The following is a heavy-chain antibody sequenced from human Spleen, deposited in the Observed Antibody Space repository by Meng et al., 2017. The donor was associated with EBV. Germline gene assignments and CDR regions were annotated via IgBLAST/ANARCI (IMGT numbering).Heavy chain of an antibody. CDR2: INHSGST. CDR1: GESLSGYY. V-gene: IGHV4-34*01. J-gene: IGHJ1*01. D-gene: IGHD6-19*01. CDR3: ARGSSSGWYYEYFQH. Sequence: QVPLLQWGAGLLEPSETLSLTCAVYGESLSGYYWSWIRQPPGKGLEWIGQINHSGSTNYNPSLKSRVTISVDTSKNHFSLTLSSVTAADTAVYYCARGSSSGWYYEYFQHWGQGTLVTVSS.